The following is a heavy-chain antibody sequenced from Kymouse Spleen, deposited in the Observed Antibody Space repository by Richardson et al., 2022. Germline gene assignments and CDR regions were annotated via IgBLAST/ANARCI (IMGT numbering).Heavy chain of an antibody. V-gene: IGHV4-4*02. J-gene: IGHJ6*02. Sequence: QVQLQESGPGLVKPSGTLSLTCAVSGGSISSSNWWSWVRQPPGKGLEWIGEIYHSGSTNYNPSLKSRVTISVDKSKNQFSLKLSSVTAADTAVYYCARGLLWFGELLDYYYYGMDVWGQGTTVTVSS. CDR3: ARGLLWFGELLDYYYYGMDV. D-gene: IGHD3-10*01. CDR2: IYHSGST. CDR1: GGSISSSNW.